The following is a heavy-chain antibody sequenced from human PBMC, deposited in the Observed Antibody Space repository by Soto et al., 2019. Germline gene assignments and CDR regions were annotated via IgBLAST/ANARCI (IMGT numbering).Heavy chain of an antibody. Sequence: QVQLVQSGAEVKKPGASVKVSCKSSGYTFTSYDINWLRQSTGQGLEWMGWRNPNSGNTGYEQKVQGRVNMKRNTSISTAYMELSSMRYEATAVYYCTRGPRVAARPRASVYWGQGTLVTVSS. CDR2: RNPNSGNT. D-gene: IGHD6-6*01. J-gene: IGHJ4*02. CDR3: TRGPRVAARPRASVY. CDR1: GYTFTSYD. V-gene: IGHV1-8*01.